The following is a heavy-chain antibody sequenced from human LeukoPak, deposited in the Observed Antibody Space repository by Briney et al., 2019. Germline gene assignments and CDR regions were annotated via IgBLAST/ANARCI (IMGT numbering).Heavy chain of an antibody. CDR3: ARESRYYGSGSYYNVRYYYYGMDV. CDR2: IYSGGST. J-gene: IGHJ6*02. Sequence: GGSLRLSCAASEFTVSSNFISWIRQAPGKGLEWVSVIYSGGSTYYADSVKGRFTISRDNSKNTLYLQMNSLRAEDTAVYYCARESRYYGSGSYYNVRYYYYGMDVWGQGTTVTVSS. D-gene: IGHD3-10*01. CDR1: EFTVSSNF. V-gene: IGHV3-53*01.